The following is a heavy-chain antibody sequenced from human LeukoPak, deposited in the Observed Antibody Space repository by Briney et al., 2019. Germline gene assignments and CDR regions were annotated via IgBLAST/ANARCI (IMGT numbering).Heavy chain of an antibody. D-gene: IGHD5-18*01. CDR3: ARGGYSYGNRRWDY. Sequence: PSETLSLTCAVYGGSFSGYYRSWIRQPPGKGLEWIGEINHSGSTNYNPSLKSRVTISVDTSKNQFSLKLSSVTAADTAVYYCARGGYSYGNRRWDYWGQGTLVTVSS. V-gene: IGHV4-34*01. CDR1: GGSFSGYY. CDR2: INHSGST. J-gene: IGHJ4*02.